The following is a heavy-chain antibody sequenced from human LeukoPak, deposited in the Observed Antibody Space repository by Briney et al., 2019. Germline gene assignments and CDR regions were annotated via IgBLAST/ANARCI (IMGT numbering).Heavy chain of an antibody. Sequence: ASVKVSCKASGYTFTGYYMHWVRQAPGQGLEWMGWINPNSSSTNYAQKFQGRVTMTRDTSISTAYMELSRLRSDDTAVYYCARDQQYPDTAMALFDYWGQGTLVTVSS. V-gene: IGHV1-2*02. CDR1: GYTFTGYY. J-gene: IGHJ4*02. CDR2: INPNSSST. D-gene: IGHD5-18*01. CDR3: ARDQQYPDTAMALFDY.